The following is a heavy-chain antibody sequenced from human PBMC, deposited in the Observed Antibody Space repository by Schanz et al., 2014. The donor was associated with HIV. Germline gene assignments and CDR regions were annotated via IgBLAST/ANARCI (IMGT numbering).Heavy chain of an antibody. CDR3: AKMARSVAANTNFDY. D-gene: IGHD6-19*01. CDR1: GFTFSNFA. V-gene: IGHV3-23*01. Sequence: EVQMLESGGGSVQPGGSLRLSCAASGFTFSNFAMSWVRQAPGKGLEWVSSISGSGVSTFYAGSVKGRFAISIDKSKNTLYLQMNSLRVEDTAVYYCAKMARSVAANTNFDYWGQGTLVTVSS. J-gene: IGHJ4*02. CDR2: ISGSGVST.